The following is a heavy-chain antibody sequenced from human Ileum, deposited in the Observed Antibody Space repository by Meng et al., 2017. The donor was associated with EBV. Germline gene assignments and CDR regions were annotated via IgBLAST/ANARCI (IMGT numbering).Heavy chain of an antibody. CDR3: ARGGDTSGYSLDY. Sequence: QGQLKESGPGLVKPSQTLSLTCAVSGCSISSGGYYWSWIRQPPGKGLEWIGYIYKSGSTYYNPSLTSRVTISVDTSKNQFFLKLGSVTAADTGVYYCARGGDTSGYSLDYWGQGILVTVSS. V-gene: IGHV4-30-4*01. D-gene: IGHD3-22*01. CDR1: GCSISSGGYY. CDR2: IYKSGST. J-gene: IGHJ4*02.